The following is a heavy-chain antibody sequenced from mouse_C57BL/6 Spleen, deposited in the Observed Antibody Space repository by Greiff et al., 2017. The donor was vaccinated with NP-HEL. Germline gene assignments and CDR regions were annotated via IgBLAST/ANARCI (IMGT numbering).Heavy chain of an antibody. CDR2: ISIGNGYT. V-gene: IGHV1-58*01. CDR3: ARWADYYGSSFDY. J-gene: IGHJ2*01. Sequence: EVKLVESGAELVRPGSSLKMSCKTSGYTFTSYGLNWVKQRPGQGLEWIGYISIGNGYTEYNEKFKGKATLTSDTSSSTAYMQLSSLTSEDSAIYFCARWADYYGSSFDYWGQGTTLTVSS. D-gene: IGHD1-1*01. CDR1: GYTFTSYG.